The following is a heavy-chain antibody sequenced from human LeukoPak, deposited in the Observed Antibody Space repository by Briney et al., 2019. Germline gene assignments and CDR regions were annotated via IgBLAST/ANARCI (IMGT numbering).Heavy chain of an antibody. D-gene: IGHD6-13*01. J-gene: IGHJ6*02. V-gene: IGHV5-51*01. Sequence: GESLKISCKGSGYTFTIYWIAWVRQMPGKGLEWMGIIYPGDSDTRYSPSFQGQVTISADKSINTAFLQWSSLKASDTAIYYCTRSPSSSPFYGMDAWGQGTTVTVSS. CDR3: TRSPSSSPFYGMDA. CDR1: GYTFTIYW. CDR2: IYPGDSDT.